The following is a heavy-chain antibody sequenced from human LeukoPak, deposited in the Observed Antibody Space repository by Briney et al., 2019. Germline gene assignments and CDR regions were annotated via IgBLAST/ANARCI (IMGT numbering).Heavy chain of an antibody. CDR3: AKVWKGNYYDY. D-gene: IGHD1-1*01. V-gene: IGHV3-74*01. CDR2: INTDGTTT. J-gene: IGHJ4*02. Sequence: GGSLRLSCAASGFTFSSYWMNWVRQAPGKGLMWVSHINTDGTTTTYADSVKGRFIISRDNSESTLYLQMNRLRAEDTALYYCAKVWKGNYYDYWGQGTLVTVSS. CDR1: GFTFSSYW.